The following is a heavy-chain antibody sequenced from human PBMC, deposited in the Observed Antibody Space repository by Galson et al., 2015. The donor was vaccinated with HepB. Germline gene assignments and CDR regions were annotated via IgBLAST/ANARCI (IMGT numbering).Heavy chain of an antibody. CDR3: ARGAVGSTIFALPR. J-gene: IGHJ4*02. CDR2: INHRGST. V-gene: IGHV4-34*01. CDR1: GGSLSGYY. D-gene: IGHD3-3*01. Sequence: ETLSLTCAVYGGSLSGYYSSWIRQSPGKGLEWIGEINHRGSTIYNPPIKSRVPISVDTSKNQFSLKLSTVTAADTAVYYCARGAVGSTIFALPRGGQGTLVTVSS.